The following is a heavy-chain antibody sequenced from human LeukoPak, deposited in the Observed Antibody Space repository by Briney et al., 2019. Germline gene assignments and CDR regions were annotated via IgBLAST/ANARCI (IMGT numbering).Heavy chain of an antibody. CDR3: ARDAYSYGRYLDI. V-gene: IGHV3-11*05. CDR2: ISSSSSYT. CDR1: GFTFSDYY. J-gene: IGHJ3*02. Sequence: GGSLRLSCAASGFTFSDYYMSWIRQAPGKGLEWVSYISSSSSYTNYAGSVKGRFTISRDNAKNSLYLQMNSLRAEDTAVYYCARDAYSYGRYLDIWGQGTMVTVSS. D-gene: IGHD5-18*01.